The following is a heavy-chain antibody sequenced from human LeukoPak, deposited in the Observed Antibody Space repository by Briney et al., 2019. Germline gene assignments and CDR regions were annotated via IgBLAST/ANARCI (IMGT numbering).Heavy chain of an antibody. D-gene: IGHD1-1*01. CDR2: IYSGGRT. Sequence: GGSLRLSCAASRFTVRSNYMSWVRQAPGKGLEWVSVIYSGGRTYYADAVKGRFTISRDNSKNTLYLQMNSLRAEDTAVYYCAKTPYNRNGPPYYMDGRGKGTTVTGSS. V-gene: IGHV3-66*02. CDR3: AKTPYNRNGPPYYMDG. CDR1: RFTVRSNY. J-gene: IGHJ6*03.